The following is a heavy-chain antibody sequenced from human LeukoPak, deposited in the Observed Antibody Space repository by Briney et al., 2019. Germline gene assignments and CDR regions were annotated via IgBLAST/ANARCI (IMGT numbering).Heavy chain of an antibody. CDR3: AKGVAAPGLNYYFYYYMDV. V-gene: IGHV3-20*04. D-gene: IGHD6-13*01. CDR2: INWNGGST. Sequence: PGGSLRLSCAASGFTVSSNYMSWVRQAPGKGLEWVSDINWNGGSTGYADSVKGRFTISRDNAKNTLYLQMNSLRPEDTAVYFCAKGVAAPGLNYYFYYYMDVWGKGTTVTISS. J-gene: IGHJ6*03. CDR1: GFTVSSNY.